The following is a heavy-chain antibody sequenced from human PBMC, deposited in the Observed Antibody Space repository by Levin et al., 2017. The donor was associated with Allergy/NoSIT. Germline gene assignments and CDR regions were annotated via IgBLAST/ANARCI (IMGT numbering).Heavy chain of an antibody. CDR2: MTNTGSYI. J-gene: IGHJ4*02. CDR3: ARVVGSYDEY. D-gene: IGHD1-26*01. CDR1: GFTFSSYS. Sequence: PGGSLRLSCAASGFTFSSYSMNWVRQAPGKGLEWVSSMTNTGSYIHYADSVKGRFTISRDNAKNSLYLQMNNLRAEDTAVYYCARVVGSYDEYWGQGTLVTVSS. V-gene: IGHV3-21*01.